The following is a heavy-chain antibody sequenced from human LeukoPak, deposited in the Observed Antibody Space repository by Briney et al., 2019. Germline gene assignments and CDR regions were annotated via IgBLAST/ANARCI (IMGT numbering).Heavy chain of an antibody. V-gene: IGHV3-7*03. D-gene: IGHD3-16*01. J-gene: IGHJ4*02. CDR1: GFTFSSYW. Sequence: TGGSLRLSCAASGFTFSSYWMSWVRQAPGKGLEWVANIKQDGSEKYYVDSVKGRFTISRDNAKNSLYLQMNSLRAEDTALYYCARDNRGCHAPIMITFGGSCYFDYWGQGTLVTVSS. CDR3: ARDNRGCHAPIMITFGGSCYFDY. CDR2: IKQDGSEK.